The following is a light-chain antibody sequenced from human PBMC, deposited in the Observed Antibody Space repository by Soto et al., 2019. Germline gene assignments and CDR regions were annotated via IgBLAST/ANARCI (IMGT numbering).Light chain of an antibody. J-gene: IGKJ4*01. CDR2: DAS. V-gene: IGKV3-15*01. Sequence: EIVMTQSPVTLSLSPGDTATLSCRASHDVTRRLAWYQVKHGQAPRLLIYDASPRATGLPARFSGTGSGTEFTLTISSLQSEDFAVYYCQHYTNWPLTFGGGTKGEI. CDR1: HDVTRR. CDR3: QHYTNWPLT.